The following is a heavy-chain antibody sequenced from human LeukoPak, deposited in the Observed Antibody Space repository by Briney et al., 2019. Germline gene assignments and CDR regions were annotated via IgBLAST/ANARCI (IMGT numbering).Heavy chain of an antibody. V-gene: IGHV4-59*11. D-gene: IGHD6-19*01. CDR2: IYYSGST. Sequence: SETLSLTCTVSGGSISGHYWSWIRQPPGKGLEWIGYIYYSGSTNYNPSLKSRITISVDTSKNHFSLKLSSVTAADTAVYYCARDGGIAVAGTDYYYGMDVWGQGTTVTVSS. CDR3: ARDGGIAVAGTDYYYGMDV. J-gene: IGHJ6*02. CDR1: GGSISGHY.